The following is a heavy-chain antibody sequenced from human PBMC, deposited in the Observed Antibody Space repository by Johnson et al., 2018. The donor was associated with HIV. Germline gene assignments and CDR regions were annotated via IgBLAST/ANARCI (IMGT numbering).Heavy chain of an antibody. J-gene: IGHJ3*02. D-gene: IGHD3-16*01. CDR2: IRYDGSNK. Sequence: QVQLVESGGGVVQPGGSLRLSCAASGFTFSSYGMHWVRQAPGKGLEWVAFIRYDGSNKYYADSVKGRFHISRDNSKNTLYLQMNSLSAEDTAVYYCAKDRLFGFRNDAFDIWGQVTMVTVSS. V-gene: IGHV3-30*02. CDR3: AKDRLFGFRNDAFDI. CDR1: GFTFSSYG.